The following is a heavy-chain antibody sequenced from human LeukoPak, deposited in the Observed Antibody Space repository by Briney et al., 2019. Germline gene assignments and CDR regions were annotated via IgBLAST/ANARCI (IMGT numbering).Heavy chain of an antibody. D-gene: IGHD6-25*01. J-gene: IGHJ4*02. Sequence: GGSLRLSCAASGFTVSSNYMSWVRQAPGKGLEWVSTIYSGGNTYYSDSVKGRFTISRDNSKNTVYLQMNNLRGDDTAVYYCARDLAAGNYWGQGTLVSVSS. CDR2: IYSGGNT. CDR1: GFTVSSNY. CDR3: ARDLAAGNY. V-gene: IGHV3-66*01.